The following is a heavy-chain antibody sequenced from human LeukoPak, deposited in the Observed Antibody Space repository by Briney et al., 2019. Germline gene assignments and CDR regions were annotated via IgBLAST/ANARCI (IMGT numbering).Heavy chain of an antibody. Sequence: SETLSLTCAVSSGSISSYYWSWIRQPPGKGLEWIGYIYYSGSTNYNPPLKSRVTISVDTSKNQFSLKLSSVTAADTAVYYCAREDKDTAMVDWGQGTLVTVSS. D-gene: IGHD5-18*01. CDR3: AREDKDTAMVD. CDR1: SGSISSYY. J-gene: IGHJ4*02. CDR2: IYYSGST. V-gene: IGHV4-59*01.